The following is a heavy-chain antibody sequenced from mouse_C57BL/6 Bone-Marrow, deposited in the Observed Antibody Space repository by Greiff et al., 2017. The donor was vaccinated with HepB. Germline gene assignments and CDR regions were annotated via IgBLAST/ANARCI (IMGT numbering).Heavy chain of an antibody. CDR2: INPSTGGT. CDR3: ARPVVAPYYAMDY. D-gene: IGHD1-1*01. CDR1: GYSFTGYY. J-gene: IGHJ4*01. V-gene: IGHV1-42*01. Sequence: VQLQQSGPELVKPGASVKISCKASGYSFTGYYMNWVKQSPEKSLEWIGEINPSTGGTTYNQKFKAKATLTVDKSSSTAYMQLKSLTSEDSAVYYCARPVVAPYYAMDYWGQGTSVTVSS.